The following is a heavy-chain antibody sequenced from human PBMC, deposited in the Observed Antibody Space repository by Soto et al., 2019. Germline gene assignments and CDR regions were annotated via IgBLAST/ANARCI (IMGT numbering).Heavy chain of an antibody. CDR3: GRGLGYSGFYDAFDI. J-gene: IGHJ3*02. D-gene: IGHD5-12*01. CDR1: VFTLTRYY. CDR2: INPGGGST. V-gene: IGHV1-46*03. Sequence: ASVKVSCKASVFTLTRYYMHWVRQAPGQGLERMGMINPGGGSTSYTQKFQGRVTMTRDTSTSTVYMELSSLRSEDTAVYYCGRGLGYSGFYDAFDIWGQGTMVTVSS.